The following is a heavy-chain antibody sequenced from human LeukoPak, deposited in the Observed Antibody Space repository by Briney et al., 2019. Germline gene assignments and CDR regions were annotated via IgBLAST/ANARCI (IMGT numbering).Heavy chain of an antibody. V-gene: IGHV4-39*01. CDR1: GGSISSSSYY. D-gene: IGHD2-2*03. Sequence: ASETLSLTCTVSGGSISSSSYYWGWIRQPPGKVLEWIGSLYYSGSTYYNPSLRSRVTISVDTSKNQFSLKLSSVTAADTAVYYCAKSLLGSTDDAFDIWGQGTMVIVSS. J-gene: IGHJ3*02. CDR3: AKSLLGSTDDAFDI. CDR2: LYYSGST.